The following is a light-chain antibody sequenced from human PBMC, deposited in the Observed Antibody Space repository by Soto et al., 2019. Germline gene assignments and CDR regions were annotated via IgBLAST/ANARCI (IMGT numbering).Light chain of an antibody. J-gene: IGLJ2*01. CDR1: SSDVGAYIY. Sequence: QSALTQPASVSGSPGQSITISCTGTSSDVGAYIYVSWYQQHPGKAPKLMIYDVSNRPSGVSNRFSSSKSGNTASLTISGLQAEDEADYYGTSYTTSTAHVFGGGTKVTVL. CDR3: TSYTTSTAHV. V-gene: IGLV2-14*01. CDR2: DVS.